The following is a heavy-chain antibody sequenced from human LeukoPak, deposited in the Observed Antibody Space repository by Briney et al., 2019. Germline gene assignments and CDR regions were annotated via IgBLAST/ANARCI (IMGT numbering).Heavy chain of an antibody. CDR2: ISSSSSTI. CDR1: GFTFSSYS. V-gene: IGHV3-48*02. D-gene: IGHD6-13*01. J-gene: IGHJ4*02. Sequence: GGSLRLSCAASGFTFSSYSMNWVRQAPGKGLEWVSYISSSSSTIYYADSVKGRFTISRDNAKNSLHLQMNSLRDEDTAVYYCARDLSYSSSWENDYWGQGTLVTVSS. CDR3: ARDLSYSSSWENDY.